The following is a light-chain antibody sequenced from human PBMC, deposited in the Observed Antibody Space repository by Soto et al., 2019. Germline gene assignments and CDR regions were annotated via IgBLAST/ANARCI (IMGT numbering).Light chain of an antibody. CDR2: GGS. Sequence: EIVLTQSPATLSLSPGERATLSCRASQSVGSYLAWYQHKPGQAPRLLIYGGSNRATDIPVRFSGRGSGTDFTLTISSLESGDSAVYYCQQRDKWPRTFGQGTKVEIK. V-gene: IGKV3-11*01. J-gene: IGKJ2*01. CDR1: QSVGSY. CDR3: QQRDKWPRT.